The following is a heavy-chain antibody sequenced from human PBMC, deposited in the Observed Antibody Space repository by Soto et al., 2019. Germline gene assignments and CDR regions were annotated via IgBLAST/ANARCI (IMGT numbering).Heavy chain of an antibody. CDR1: GFTFTSHS. D-gene: IGHD1-1*01. CDR3: ARDAKGSSGDHFDY. V-gene: IGHV3-48*02. J-gene: IGHJ4*02. Sequence: EVQLVESGGGLVQPGGSLRLSCAASGFTFTSHSMNLVRQAPGKGLEWVSYISSSSSTIYYANSVKGRFTISRDNAKNSLYLQMNSLRDEDTAVYYCARDAKGSSGDHFDYWGQGTLVTVSS. CDR2: ISSSSSTI.